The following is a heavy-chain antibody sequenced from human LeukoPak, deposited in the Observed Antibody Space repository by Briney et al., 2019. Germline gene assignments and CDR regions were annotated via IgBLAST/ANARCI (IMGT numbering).Heavy chain of an antibody. V-gene: IGHV3-23*01. CDR2: ISDTGNT. J-gene: IGHJ4*02. Sequence: GGSLRLSCATSGFTLSSYAMSWVRQAPGKGLEWVSAISDTGNTYHADSVKGRFTISRDSSKNTLFLQMNRLRPEDAAVYYCAKAPVTTCRGAFCYPFDYWGLGTLVTVSS. D-gene: IGHD2-15*01. CDR3: AKAPVTTCRGAFCYPFDY. CDR1: GFTLSSYA.